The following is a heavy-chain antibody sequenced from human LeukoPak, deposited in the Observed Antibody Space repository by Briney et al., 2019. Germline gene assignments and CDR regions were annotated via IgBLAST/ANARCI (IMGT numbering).Heavy chain of an antibody. CDR3: ARSRNTFDS. CDR2: SRNKANSYTT. CDR1: GFTVSSNY. Sequence: PGGSLRLSCAASGFTVSSNYMSWVRQAPGKGLEWVGRSRNKANSYTTEYAASVKGRFTISRDESENSLYLQMNSLKTEDTALYYCARSRNTFDSWGQGTLVTVSS. V-gene: IGHV3-72*01. J-gene: IGHJ4*02. D-gene: IGHD2-2*01.